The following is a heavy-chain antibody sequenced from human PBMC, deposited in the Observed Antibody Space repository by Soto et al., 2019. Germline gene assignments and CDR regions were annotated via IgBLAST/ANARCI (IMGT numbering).Heavy chain of an antibody. D-gene: IGHD3-3*01. CDR3: ARPRWGYDFWSGSPPHAFDI. CDR1: GFTFSSYS. CDR2: ISSSSSYI. Sequence: GGSLRLSCAASGFTFSSYSMNWVRQAPGKGLEWVSSISSSSSYIYYADSVKGRFTISRDNAKNSLYLQMNSLRAEDTAVHYCARPRWGYDFWSGSPPHAFDIWGQGTMVTVSS. J-gene: IGHJ3*02. V-gene: IGHV3-21*01.